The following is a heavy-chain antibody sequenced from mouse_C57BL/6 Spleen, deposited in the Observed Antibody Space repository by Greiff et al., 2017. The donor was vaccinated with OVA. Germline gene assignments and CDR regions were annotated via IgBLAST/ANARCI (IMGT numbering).Heavy chain of an antibody. D-gene: IGHD2-3*01. CDR3: ARQDGGDY. V-gene: IGHV5-6*01. CDR1: GFTFSSYG. CDR2: ISSGGSYT. Sequence: EVKLVESGGDLVKPGGSLKLSCAASGFTFSSYGMSWVRQTPDKRLEWVATISSGGSYTYYPDSVKGRFTISRDNAKNTLYLQMSSLKSEDTAMYYCARQDGGDYWGQGTTRTVSS. J-gene: IGHJ2*01.